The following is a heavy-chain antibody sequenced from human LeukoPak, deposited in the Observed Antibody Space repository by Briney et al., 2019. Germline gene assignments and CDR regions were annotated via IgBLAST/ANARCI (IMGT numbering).Heavy chain of an antibody. Sequence: PGGSLRLSCVASGSTFGTYSMSWVRQAPGKGLQWVSQISGTGGATWYAGFARDRFTISRDNSKKTLYLQMSGLRVEDTAMYYCVQDPRDTYGTNLFVSWGQGTLLIVSS. J-gene: IGHJ5*01. V-gene: IGHV3-23*01. CDR2: ISGTGGAT. CDR3: VQDPRDTYGTNLFVS. CDR1: GSTFGTYS. D-gene: IGHD2-21*01.